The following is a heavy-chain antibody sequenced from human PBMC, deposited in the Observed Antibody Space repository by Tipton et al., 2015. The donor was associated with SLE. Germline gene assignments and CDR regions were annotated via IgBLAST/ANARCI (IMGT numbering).Heavy chain of an antibody. D-gene: IGHD2-21*02. V-gene: IGHV4-4*07. CDR3: ATVTLAMTQDFFDP. Sequence: TLSLTCTVSGDSLSDSYWSWIRQPAGKGLEWVGRISTSGSTNYNPSLKSRVSISIDRSKNQFSLKLSSVTAADTAIYYCATVTLAMTQDFFDPWGQGTLFTVSS. J-gene: IGHJ5*02. CDR2: ISTSGST. CDR1: GDSLSDSY.